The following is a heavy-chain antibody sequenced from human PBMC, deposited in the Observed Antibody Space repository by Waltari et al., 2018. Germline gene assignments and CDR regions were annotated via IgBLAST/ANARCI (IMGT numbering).Heavy chain of an antibody. CDR3: ARRIATQRDSFDY. CDR1: NGSIASSVYY. Sequence: QVQLQESGPGLVKPSEALSPTCIFSNGSIASSVYYGGGIRPPPGKGLEWIWNSYYTGSTYYTPSLKSRVAMSVDTSKNHFSLTLSFVTAADTAVYYCARRIATQRDSFDYWGQGIPVTVSS. V-gene: IGHV4-39*01. CDR2: SYYTGST. J-gene: IGHJ4*02. D-gene: IGHD6-6*01.